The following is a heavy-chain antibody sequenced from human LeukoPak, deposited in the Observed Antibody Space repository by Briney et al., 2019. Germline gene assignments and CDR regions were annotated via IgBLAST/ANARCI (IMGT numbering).Heavy chain of an antibody. CDR2: IKQDGTEE. Sequence: GGSLRLSCAASGFSFTTYWMSWVRQAPGKGLEWVANIKQDGTEEYYVDSVKGRFTISRDNAKNSLYLQMNSLRVEDTAVYYCAKLAKYFYGSETYYFFEHWGQGTPVTASS. V-gene: IGHV3-7*01. J-gene: IGHJ4*02. D-gene: IGHD3-10*01. CDR1: GFSFTTYW. CDR3: AKLAKYFYGSETYYFFEH.